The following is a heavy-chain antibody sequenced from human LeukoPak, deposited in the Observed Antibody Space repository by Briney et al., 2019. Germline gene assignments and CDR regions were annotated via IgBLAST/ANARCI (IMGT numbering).Heavy chain of an antibody. CDR2: ISSSSSYI. Sequence: PGGSLRLSCAASGFTFSSYSMNWVRQAPGKGVEWVSSISSSSSYIYYADSVKGRFTISRDNAKNSLYLQMNSLRAEDTAVYYCARCITMITDAFDIWGQGTMVTVSS. J-gene: IGHJ3*02. CDR3: ARCITMITDAFDI. D-gene: IGHD3-22*01. CDR1: GFTFSSYS. V-gene: IGHV3-21*01.